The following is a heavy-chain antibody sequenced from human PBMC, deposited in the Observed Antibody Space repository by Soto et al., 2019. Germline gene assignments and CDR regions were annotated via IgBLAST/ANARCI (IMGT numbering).Heavy chain of an antibody. D-gene: IGHD6-13*01. CDR2: INHSGST. CDR3: ASSFPAAGASYYYYYGMDV. J-gene: IGHJ6*02. CDR1: GGSFSGYY. V-gene: IGHV4-34*01. Sequence: NPSETLSLTCAVYGGSFSGYYWSWIRQPPGKGLEWIGEINHSGSTNYNPSLKSRVTISVDTSKHQFSLKLSSVTAADTAVYYCASSFPAAGASYYYYYGMDVWGQGTTVTVS.